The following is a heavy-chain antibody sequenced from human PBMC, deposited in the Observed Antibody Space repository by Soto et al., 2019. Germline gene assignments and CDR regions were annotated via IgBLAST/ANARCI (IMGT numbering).Heavy chain of an antibody. CDR1: GFTFSSYS. CDR2: ISSSSSYL. D-gene: IGHD5-12*01. V-gene: IGHV3-21*01. CDR3: ATQGGGLRRFDY. J-gene: IGHJ4*02. Sequence: GGSLRLSCAASGFTFSSYSMNWVRQAPGKGLEWVSSISSSSSYLYYADSVKGRFTISRDNAKNSLYLQMNSLRAEDTAVYYCATQGGGLRRFDYWGQGTLVTVSS.